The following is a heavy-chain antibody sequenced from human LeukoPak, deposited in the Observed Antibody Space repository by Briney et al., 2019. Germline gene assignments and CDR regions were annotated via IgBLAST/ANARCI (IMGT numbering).Heavy chain of an antibody. D-gene: IGHD2-15*01. CDR2: IRYDGNNK. J-gene: IGHJ4*02. Sequence: GRSLRLSCAASGFTFSRHDMYWVRQAPGKGLEWVTVIRYDGNNKYYADSVKGRFTISRDNSKNILYLHLNSLRAEDTALYFCARVGYTDDTWYSSPPFDYWGQGTLVTVSS. CDR3: ARVGYTDDTWYSSPPFDY. V-gene: IGHV3-33*07. CDR1: GFTFSRHD.